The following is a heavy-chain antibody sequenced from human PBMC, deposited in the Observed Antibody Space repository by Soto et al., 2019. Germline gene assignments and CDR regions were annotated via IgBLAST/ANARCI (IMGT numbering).Heavy chain of an antibody. CDR2: ISFDGRTT. J-gene: IGHJ4*02. Sequence: QVQLVESGGGVVQPGRSLRLSCAASGFTFSSYGMHWVRQAPGKGLEWVAVISFDGRTTYYADSVKGRFTISRDNSENPLYLQMCNLRAEDTAVYYSTRESNDNYSNSTWASDDWGQGSLVTVSS. D-gene: IGHD1-1*01. V-gene: IGHV3-30*03. CDR1: GFTFSSYG. CDR3: TRESNDNYSNSTWASDD.